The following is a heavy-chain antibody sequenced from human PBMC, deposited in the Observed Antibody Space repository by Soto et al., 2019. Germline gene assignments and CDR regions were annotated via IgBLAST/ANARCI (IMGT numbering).Heavy chain of an antibody. D-gene: IGHD6-6*01. CDR3: ARAWAWYSSSSSGALDY. J-gene: IGHJ4*02. CDR1: GDSVSSNSAA. CDR2: TYYRSKWYN. V-gene: IGHV6-1*01. Sequence: SPTLSLTCAISGDSVSSNSAAWNWIRQSPSRGLEWLGRTYYRSKWYNDYAVSVKSRITINPDTSKNQFSLQLNSVTPEDTAVYYCARAWAWYSSSSSGALDYWGQGALVTVSS.